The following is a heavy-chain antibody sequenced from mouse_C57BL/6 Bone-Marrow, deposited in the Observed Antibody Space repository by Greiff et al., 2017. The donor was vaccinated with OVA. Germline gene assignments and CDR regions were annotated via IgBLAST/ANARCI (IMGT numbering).Heavy chain of an antibody. J-gene: IGHJ4*01. CDR2: INPSSGYT. CDR3: ARSGGYYSSYYAMDY. CDR1: GYTFTSYT. V-gene: IGHV1-4*01. D-gene: IGHD2-3*01. Sequence: VKLVESGAELARPGASVKMSCKASGYTFTSYTMHWVKQRPGQGLEWIGYINPSSGYTKYNQKFKDKATLTAAKSSSTAYMQLSILTSEDSAVYYCARSGGYYSSYYAMDYWGQGTSVTVSS.